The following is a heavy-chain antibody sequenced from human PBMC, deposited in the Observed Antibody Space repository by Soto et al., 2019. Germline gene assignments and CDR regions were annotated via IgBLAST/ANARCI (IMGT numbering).Heavy chain of an antibody. D-gene: IGHD3-10*01. CDR1: GFTFSSYA. J-gene: IGHJ6*02. CDR3: ARDLTPSIWFGFSFGGYGMDV. V-gene: IGHV3-30-3*01. Sequence: PGGSLRLSCAASGFTFSSYAMHWVRQAPGKGLEWVAVISYDGSNKYYADSVKGRFTISRDNSKNTLHLQMNSLRAEDTAVYYCARDLTPSIWFGFSFGGYGMDVWGQGTTVTVSS. CDR2: ISYDGSNK.